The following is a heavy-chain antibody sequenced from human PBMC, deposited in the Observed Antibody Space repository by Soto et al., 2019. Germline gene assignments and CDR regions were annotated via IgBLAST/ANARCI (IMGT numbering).Heavy chain of an antibody. J-gene: IGHJ4*02. CDR2: IYYSGRT. V-gene: IGHV4-39*01. Sequence: SETLSLTCTVSGGSISSSSYYWGWIRQPPGKGLEWIGSIYYSGRTYYNPSLKSRVTISVDTSKNQLSLKLSSVTAADTAVYYCARLWIGLRPSDYWGQGTLVTVSS. CDR1: GGSISSSSYY. D-gene: IGHD3-10*01. CDR3: ARLWIGLRPSDY.